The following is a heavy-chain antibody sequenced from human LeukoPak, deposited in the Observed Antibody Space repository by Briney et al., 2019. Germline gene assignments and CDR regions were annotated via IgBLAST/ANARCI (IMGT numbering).Heavy chain of an antibody. CDR2: IYYSGST. V-gene: IGHV4-59*01. Sequence: SETLSLTCTVSGGSISSYYWSWIRQPPGKGLEWIGYIYYSGSTNYNPSLKSRVTISVDTSKNQFSLKLSSVTAADTAVYYCARRGGYYDSSGYSYFDYWGQGTLVTVSS. J-gene: IGHJ4*02. CDR1: GGSISSYY. D-gene: IGHD3-22*01. CDR3: ARRGGYYDSSGYSYFDY.